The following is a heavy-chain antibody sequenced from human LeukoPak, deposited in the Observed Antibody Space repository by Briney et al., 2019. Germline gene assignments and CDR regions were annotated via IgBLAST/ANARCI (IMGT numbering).Heavy chain of an antibody. CDR3: ARVVVTAILRYFDC. CDR2: ISSSGSTR. Sequence: PGGSLRLSCAASGFTFGSYEMNWVRQAPGKGLEWVSYISSSGSTRYYADSVKGRLTISRDNAKNSLYLQMNSLGAEDTAVYYCARVVVTAILRYFDCWGQGTLVTVSS. J-gene: IGHJ4*03. V-gene: IGHV3-48*03. D-gene: IGHD2-21*02. CDR1: GFTFGSYE.